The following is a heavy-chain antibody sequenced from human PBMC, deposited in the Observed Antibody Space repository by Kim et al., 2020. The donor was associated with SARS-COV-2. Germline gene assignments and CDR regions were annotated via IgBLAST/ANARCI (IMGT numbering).Heavy chain of an antibody. V-gene: IGHV3-21*04. CDR1: GFTFSSYS. CDR3: ARGPTLQLDSSGYSGAAFDY. CDR2: ISSSSSYI. Sequence: GGSLRLSCAASGFTFSSYSMNWVRQAPGKGLEWVSSISSSSSYIYYADSVKGRFTISRDNAKNSLYLQMNSLRAEDTAVYYCARGPTLQLDSSGYSGAAFDYWGQGTLVTVSS. J-gene: IGHJ4*02. D-gene: IGHD3-22*01.